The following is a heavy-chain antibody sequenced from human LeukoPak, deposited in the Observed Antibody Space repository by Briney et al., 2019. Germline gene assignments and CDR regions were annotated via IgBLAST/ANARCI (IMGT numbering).Heavy chain of an antibody. D-gene: IGHD2-8*01. CDR3: ARLKYCTNGVCYAGFDY. Sequence: ASVKVSCKASGDPFTRYAIHWVRQAPGQRLEWMGWINTGNGNTKYSQKFQGRVTITRDTSADTAYMELSSLRSEDTAVYYCARLKYCTNGVCYAGFDYWGQGTLVTVSS. J-gene: IGHJ4*02. V-gene: IGHV1-3*04. CDR1: GDPFTRYA. CDR2: INTGNGNT.